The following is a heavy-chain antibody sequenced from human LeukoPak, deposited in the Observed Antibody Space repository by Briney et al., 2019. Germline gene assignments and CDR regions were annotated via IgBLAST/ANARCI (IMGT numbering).Heavy chain of an antibody. J-gene: IGHJ6*03. D-gene: IGHD1-26*01. CDR1: GFTFDDYA. CDR2: ISWDGGST. Sequence: GGSLRLSCAASGFTFDDYAMHWVRQAPGEGLEWVCLISWDGGSTYYADSVKGRFTISRDNSKNSLYLQMNSLRAEDTAVHYCAKAPGVDSGSSYDYDYYMDVWGKGTTVTVSS. CDR3: AKAPGVDSGSSYDYDYYMDV. V-gene: IGHV3-43D*03.